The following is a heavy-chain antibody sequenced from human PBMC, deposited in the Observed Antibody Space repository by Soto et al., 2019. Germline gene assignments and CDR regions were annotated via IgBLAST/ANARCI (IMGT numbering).Heavy chain of an antibody. J-gene: IGHJ3*02. V-gene: IGHV3-33*01. CDR1: SFTFSSYG. CDR2: IWFDGSDK. CDR3: ARLYCSSSSCYSVGAFDI. D-gene: IGHD2-2*01. Sequence: GGSLRLSXAASSFTFSSYGMHWVRQAPGKGLEWVALIWFDGSDKYYTDSVKGRFTISRDNSKNTLYLQMNSLRAEDTAVYYCARLYCSSSSCYSVGAFDIRGQGTMVTVS.